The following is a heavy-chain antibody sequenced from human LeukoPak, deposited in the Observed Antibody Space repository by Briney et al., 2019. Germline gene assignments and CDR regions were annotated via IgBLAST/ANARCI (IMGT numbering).Heavy chain of an antibody. CDR1: GGTFSSYA. V-gene: IGHV1-69*05. CDR3: ARGGTRTSWFYYYMDA. J-gene: IGHJ6*03. D-gene: IGHD6-13*01. Sequence: SVKVSCKASGGTFSSYAISWVRQAPGQGLEWMGGIIPIFGTANYAQKFQGRVTITTDESTSTAYMELSSLRSEDTAVYYCARGGTRTSWFYYYMDAWGKGTTVTVSS. CDR2: IIPIFGTA.